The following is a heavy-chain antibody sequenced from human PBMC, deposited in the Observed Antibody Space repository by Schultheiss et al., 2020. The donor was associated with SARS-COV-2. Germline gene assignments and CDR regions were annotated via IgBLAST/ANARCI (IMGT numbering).Heavy chain of an antibody. CDR1: GFTFSSYA. V-gene: IGHV3-30*07. Sequence: LSLTCAASGFTFSSYAMHWVRQAPGKGLEWVAVISYDGSNKYYADSVKGRFTISRDNSKNTLYLQMNSLRAEDTAVYYCAKSFGEAGANQNSQNWYFDLWGRGTLVTVSS. D-gene: IGHD3-16*01. J-gene: IGHJ2*01. CDR2: ISYDGSNK. CDR3: AKSFGEAGANQNSQNWYFDL.